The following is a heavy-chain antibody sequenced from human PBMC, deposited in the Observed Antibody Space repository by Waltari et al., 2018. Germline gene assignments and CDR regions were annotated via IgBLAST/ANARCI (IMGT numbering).Heavy chain of an antibody. CDR1: GYFFNNYG. D-gene: IGHD2-8*01. Sequence: QVQLVQSGAELKRPGASVKVSCKTSGYFFNNYGINWVRQAPGQGLEWMGWIAYTGDTKSAQKFQDRLTMTTDTSTSTAYMELGSLESDDTAMYYCARIMTSNTDYWGQGTLVTVSS. V-gene: IGHV1-18*01. CDR3: ARIMTSNTDY. CDR2: IAYTGDT. J-gene: IGHJ4*02.